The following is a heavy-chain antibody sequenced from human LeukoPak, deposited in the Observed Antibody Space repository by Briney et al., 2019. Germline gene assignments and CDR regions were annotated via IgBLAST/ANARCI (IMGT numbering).Heavy chain of an antibody. J-gene: IGHJ4*02. CDR2: FSGSGGST. Sequence: GGSLRLSCAASGFTFSSYAMSWVRQAPGKGLEWVSTFSGSGGSTHYADSVKGRFTISRDNSKNTLYLQMNSLRAEDTAVYYCARGGGYCSGGSCYWVLSSSGYFDYWGQGTLVTVSS. V-gene: IGHV3-23*01. CDR3: ARGGGYCSGGSCYWVLSSSGYFDY. CDR1: GFTFSSYA. D-gene: IGHD2-15*01.